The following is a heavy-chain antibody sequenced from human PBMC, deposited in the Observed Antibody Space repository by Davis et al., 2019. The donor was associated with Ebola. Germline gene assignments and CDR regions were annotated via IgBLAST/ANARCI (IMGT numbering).Heavy chain of an antibody. J-gene: IGHJ3*02. CDR3: AKDTSNIWFDI. CDR2: LVTSADT. CDR1: GFVFSSYV. Sequence: PGGSLRLSCAASGFVFSSYVMSWVRQAPGKGLQWVSTLVTSADTYYADSVKGRFTISRDNSKNTLYLQMNGLRVEDTAIYYCAKDTSNIWFDIWGQGTMVTVSS. V-gene: IGHV3-23*01. D-gene: IGHD1-26*01.